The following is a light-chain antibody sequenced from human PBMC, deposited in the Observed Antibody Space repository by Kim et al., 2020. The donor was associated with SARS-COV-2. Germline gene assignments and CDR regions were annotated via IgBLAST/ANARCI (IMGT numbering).Light chain of an antibody. Sequence: SYELTQPPSLSVSPGQTASITCSGHNLGEYYTAWYQKKPGQSPVVVIYEDVKRPSGIPERFSGSNSGDTSTLTISGAQAMDEADYYCQAWDSRSGLFGGG. CDR1: NLGEYY. V-gene: IGLV3-1*01. CDR3: QAWDSRSGL. J-gene: IGLJ3*02. CDR2: EDV.